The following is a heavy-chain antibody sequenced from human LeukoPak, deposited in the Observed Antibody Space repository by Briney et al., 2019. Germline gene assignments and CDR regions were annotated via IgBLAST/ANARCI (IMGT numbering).Heavy chain of an antibody. CDR3: AETNTQDWFDP. CDR2: IYHSGET. D-gene: IGHD2-8*01. V-gene: IGHV4-39*07. Sequence: SETLSLTCRVSGGSISSTSYYWGWIRLPPGKGLEWIASIYHSGETFYNPSLESRVAISVDTSNNEVFLDLYSVTAADTAMYYCAETNTQDWFDPWGRGTLVTVSS. CDR1: GGSISSTSYY. J-gene: IGHJ5*02.